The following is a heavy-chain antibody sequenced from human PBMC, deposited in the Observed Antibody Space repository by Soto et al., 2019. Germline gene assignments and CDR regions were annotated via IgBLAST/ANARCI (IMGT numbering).Heavy chain of an antibody. J-gene: IGHJ5*02. CDR2: IYPGDSDT. CDR1: GYSFTSYW. D-gene: IGHD2-2*01. V-gene: IGHV5-51*01. CDR3: ARRGGYCSSTSCYVAGWFDP. Sequence: GESLKISCQGSGYSFTSYWIGWVRQMPGKGLEWMGIIYPGDSDTRYSPSFQGQVTISADKSISTAYLQWSSLKASDTAMYYCARRGGYCSSTSCYVAGWFDPWGQGTLVTVSS.